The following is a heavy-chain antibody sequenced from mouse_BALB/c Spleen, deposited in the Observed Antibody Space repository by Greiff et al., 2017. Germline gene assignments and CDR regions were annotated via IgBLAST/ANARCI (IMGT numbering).Heavy chain of an antibody. Sequence: EVKLVESGPGLVKPSQSLSLTCTVTGYSITSDYAWNWIRQFPGNKLEWMGYISYSGSTSYNPSLKSRISITRDTSKNQFFLQLNSVTTEDTATYYCARYYGYFAYWGQGTLVTVSA. V-gene: IGHV3-2*02. CDR2: ISYSGST. J-gene: IGHJ3*01. CDR1: GYSITSDYA. CDR3: ARYYGYFAY. D-gene: IGHD1-2*01.